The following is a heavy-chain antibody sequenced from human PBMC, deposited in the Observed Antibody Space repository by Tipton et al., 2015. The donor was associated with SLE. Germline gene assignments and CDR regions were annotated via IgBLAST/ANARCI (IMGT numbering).Heavy chain of an antibody. Sequence: GLVKPSQTLSLSCTVSGGSISSGGYSWSWIRQPPGKGLEWIGNIYQSGSTYYNPSLKSRVTISVDRSKNQFSLKLSSVTAADTAVYYCARVNYGSGSYLDYYYYYYMDVWGKGTTVTVSS. CDR2: IYQSGST. CDR1: GGSISSGGYS. J-gene: IGHJ6*03. V-gene: IGHV4-30-2*01. CDR3: ARVNYGSGSYLDYYYYYYMDV. D-gene: IGHD3-10*01.